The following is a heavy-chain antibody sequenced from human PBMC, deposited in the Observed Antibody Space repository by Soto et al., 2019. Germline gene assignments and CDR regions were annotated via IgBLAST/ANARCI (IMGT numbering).Heavy chain of an antibody. D-gene: IGHD3-22*01. J-gene: IGHJ4*02. CDR2: ISAYNGNT. V-gene: IGHV1-18*04. CDR3: ARAGNYYDSSGYYYGFDY. Sequence: ASVKVSCKASGYTFTSYGISWVRQAPGQGLEWMGWISAYNGNTNYAQKLQGRVTMTTDTSTSTAYMELRSLRSDDTAVYYCARAGNYYDSSGYYYGFDYWGQGTLVTVSS. CDR1: GYTFTSYG.